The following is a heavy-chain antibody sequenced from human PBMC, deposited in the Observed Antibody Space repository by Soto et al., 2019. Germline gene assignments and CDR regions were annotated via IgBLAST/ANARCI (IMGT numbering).Heavy chain of an antibody. Sequence: ESGGGVVPPGRSLRLSCAASGFTFSSYGMHWVRQAPGKGLEWVAVISYDGSNNYYADSVKGRFTISRDNSKNTLYLQINSLRDEDTAVSYCAKDHSSSWPYYYCLDVWGQGTTVTVSS. CDR2: ISYDGSNN. D-gene: IGHD6-13*01. CDR1: GFTFSSYG. CDR3: AKDHSSSWPYYYCLDV. V-gene: IGHV3-30*18. J-gene: IGHJ6*02.